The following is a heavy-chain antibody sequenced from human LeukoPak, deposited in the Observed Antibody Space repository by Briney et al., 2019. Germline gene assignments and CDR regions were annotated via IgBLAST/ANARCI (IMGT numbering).Heavy chain of an antibody. CDR2: ISGSGVTT. V-gene: IGHV3-23*01. CDR3: AKKVVVGATSPYSDFQD. D-gene: IGHD1-26*01. J-gene: IGHJ1*01. CDR1: GFTFSSYA. Sequence: GGTLRLSCVASGFTFSSYAMAWVRQAPGKGLEWVSAISGSGVTTHNAGSVKGRFSISRDNSKNTLYLQMNSLRAEDTALYYCAKKVVVGATSPYSDFQDWGQGTLVTVSS.